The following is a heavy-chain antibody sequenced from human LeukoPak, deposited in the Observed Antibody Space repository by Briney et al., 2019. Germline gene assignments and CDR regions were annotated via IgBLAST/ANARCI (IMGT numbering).Heavy chain of an antibody. V-gene: IGHV1-2*02. J-gene: IGHJ5*02. CDR1: GYTFTGYY. D-gene: IGHD6-13*01. CDR3: ARDRFRIAAAGTETNWFDP. Sequence: GASVKVSCKASGYTFTGYYMHWVRQAPGQGLEWMGWINPNSGGTNYAQKFQGRVTMTRDTSISTAYMELSRLRSDDTAVYYCARDRFRIAAAGTETNWFDPWGQGTLVTVSS. CDR2: INPNSGGT.